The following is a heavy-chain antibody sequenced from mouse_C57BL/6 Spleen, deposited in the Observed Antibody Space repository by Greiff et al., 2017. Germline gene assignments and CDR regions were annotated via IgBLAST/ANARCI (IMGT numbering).Heavy chain of an antibody. V-gene: IGHV1-81*01. CDR2: IYPRSGNT. CDR3: ARRGYDYDWYFDV. J-gene: IGHJ1*03. CDR1: GYTFTSYG. Sequence: VQLQQSGAELARPGASVKLSCKASGYTFTSYGISWVKQRTGQGLEWIGEIYPRSGNTYYNEKFKGMATLTADKSSSTAYMELRSLTSEDSAVYFCARRGYDYDWYFDVWGTGTTVTVSS. D-gene: IGHD2-4*01.